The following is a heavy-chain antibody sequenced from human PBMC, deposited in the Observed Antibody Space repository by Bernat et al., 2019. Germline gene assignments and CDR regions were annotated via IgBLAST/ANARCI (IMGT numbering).Heavy chain of an antibody. Sequence: QVQLVESGGGVVKPGRSLRLSCAASGLTFSSYGMHWVRQAPGKGLEWVAVIWNDGSNKYYADSVKGRFTISRDNSKYTLYLQMNSLRAEDTAVYYCARDNGIAADDAFDIWGQGTMVTVSS. V-gene: IGHV3-33*01. D-gene: IGHD2-21*01. J-gene: IGHJ3*02. CDR2: IWNDGSNK. CDR3: ARDNGIAADDAFDI. CDR1: GLTFSSYG.